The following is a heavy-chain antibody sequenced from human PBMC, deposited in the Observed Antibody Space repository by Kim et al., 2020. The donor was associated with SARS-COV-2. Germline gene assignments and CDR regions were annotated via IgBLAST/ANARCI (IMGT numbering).Heavy chain of an antibody. CDR3: ARIYYEILTEKAQVDY. J-gene: IGHJ4*02. CDR2: IYYSGST. D-gene: IGHD3-9*01. CDR1: GGSISSSSYY. V-gene: IGHV4-39*07. Sequence: SETLSLTCTVSGGSISSSSYYWGWIRQPPGKGLEGIGSIYYSGSTYYNPSLKSRVTISVDTSKNQFSLKLSSVTAADTALYYCARIYYEILTEKAQVDYWGQGTLVTVSS.